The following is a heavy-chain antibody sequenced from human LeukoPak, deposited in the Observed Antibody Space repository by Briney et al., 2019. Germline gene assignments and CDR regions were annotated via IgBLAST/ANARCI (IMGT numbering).Heavy chain of an antibody. CDR3: ATYCSSTNCLNDY. CDR2: IYTSGST. J-gene: IGHJ4*02. CDR1: GGSISSYY. Sequence: KPSETLSLTCTVSGGSISSYYWSWIRQPAGNGLEGIGRIYTSGSTNYNPSLKSRVTMSVDTSKNQFSLRLSSVTAADTAVYYCATYCSSTNCLNDYWGQGTLVTVSS. D-gene: IGHD2-2*01. V-gene: IGHV4-4*07.